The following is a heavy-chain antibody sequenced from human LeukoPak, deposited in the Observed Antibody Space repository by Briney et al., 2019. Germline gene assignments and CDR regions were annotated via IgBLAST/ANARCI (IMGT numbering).Heavy chain of an antibody. V-gene: IGHV4-38-2*02. Sequence: PSETLSLTCTVSGYSISSGYYWGWIRQPPGKGLEWIGSIYHSGSTYYNPSLKSRVTISVDTSKNQFSLKLSSVPAADTAVYYCASGGIAAAGFDYWGQGILVTVSS. CDR2: IYHSGST. J-gene: IGHJ4*02. CDR3: ASGGIAAAGFDY. CDR1: GYSISSGYY. D-gene: IGHD6-13*01.